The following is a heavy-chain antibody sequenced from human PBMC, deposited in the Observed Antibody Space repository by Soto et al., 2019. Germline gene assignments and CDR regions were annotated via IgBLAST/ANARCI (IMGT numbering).Heavy chain of an antibody. CDR1: GFTFSSYG. CDR3: ARDFVGVGTGTEGVSNI. V-gene: IGHV3-33*01. J-gene: IGHJ3*02. D-gene: IGHD1-7*01. Sequence: GGSLRLSCAASGFTFSSYGMHWVRQAPGKGLEWVAVIWYDGSNKYYADSVKGRFTISRDNSKNTLYLQMNSLRAEDTAVYYCARDFVGVGTGTEGVSNIWGQGTMVTVSS. CDR2: IWYDGSNK.